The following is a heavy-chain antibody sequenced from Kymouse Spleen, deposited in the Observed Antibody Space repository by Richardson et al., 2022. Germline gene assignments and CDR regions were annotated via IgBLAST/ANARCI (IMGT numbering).Heavy chain of an antibody. J-gene: IGHJ4*02. CDR1: GFTFSSYG. CDR2: ISYDGSNK. V-gene: IGHV3-30*18. Sequence: QVQLVESGGGVVQPGRSLRLSCAASGFTFSSYGMHWVRQAPGKGLEWVAVISYDGSNKYYADSVKGRFTISRDNSKNTLYLQMNSLRAEDTAVYYCAKDRYITMVRGVIKFDYWGQGTLVTVSS. CDR3: AKDRYITMVRGVIKFDY. D-gene: IGHD3-10*01.